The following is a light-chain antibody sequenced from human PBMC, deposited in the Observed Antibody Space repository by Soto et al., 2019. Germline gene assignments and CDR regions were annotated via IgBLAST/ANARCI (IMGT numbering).Light chain of an antibody. Sequence: DIQLTQSPSFLSASIGDRVTITCRASLDISNSLGWYQQKVGKAPRLLIYAASTLQSGVPSRFSGSVSGTEFTLTICSLQPEDFASYYCQQFKSYPITFGQGTRLENK. J-gene: IGKJ5*01. CDR2: AAS. CDR1: LDISNS. CDR3: QQFKSYPIT. V-gene: IGKV1-9*01.